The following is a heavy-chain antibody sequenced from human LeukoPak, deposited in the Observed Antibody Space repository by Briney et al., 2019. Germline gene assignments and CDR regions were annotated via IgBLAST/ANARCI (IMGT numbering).Heavy chain of an antibody. Sequence: GGSLRLSCAASGFTFSTYGMHWVRQAPGKGLEWVAVISYDGGTKYYAGSVEGRFTISRDNSENTLYLQMNSLRAEDTAMYYCAKGGYYYETLHYFDYWGQGTLVTVSS. J-gene: IGHJ4*02. D-gene: IGHD3-22*01. CDR1: GFTFSTYG. CDR2: ISYDGGTK. V-gene: IGHV3-30*18. CDR3: AKGGYYYETLHYFDY.